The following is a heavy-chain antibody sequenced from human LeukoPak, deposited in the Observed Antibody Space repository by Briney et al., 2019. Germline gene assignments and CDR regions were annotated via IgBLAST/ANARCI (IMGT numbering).Heavy chain of an antibody. D-gene: IGHD6-13*01. J-gene: IGHJ6*02. Sequence: GGSLRLSCAASGFTFDDYAMPWVRQAPGKGLEWVSAISWNRGSTGYADSVKGRFTISRDNAKNSLYLQMNSLRAEDTALYYCAKAYSSSWHYYGMDVWGQGTTVTVSS. CDR1: GFTFDDYA. CDR3: AKAYSSSWHYYGMDV. V-gene: IGHV3-9*01. CDR2: ISWNRGST.